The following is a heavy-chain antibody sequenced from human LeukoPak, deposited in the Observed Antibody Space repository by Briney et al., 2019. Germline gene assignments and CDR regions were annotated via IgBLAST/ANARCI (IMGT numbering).Heavy chain of an antibody. V-gene: IGHV1-18*01. Sequence: ASVKVSCKASGYTFTSYGISWVRQAPGQGLEWMGWISAYNGNTNYAQKLQGRVTMTEDTSTDTAYMELSSLRSEDTAVYYCATGADCSSTSCRYYYYGMDVWGQGTTVTVSS. J-gene: IGHJ6*02. CDR2: ISAYNGNT. D-gene: IGHD2-2*01. CDR3: ATGADCSSTSCRYYYYGMDV. CDR1: GYTFTSYG.